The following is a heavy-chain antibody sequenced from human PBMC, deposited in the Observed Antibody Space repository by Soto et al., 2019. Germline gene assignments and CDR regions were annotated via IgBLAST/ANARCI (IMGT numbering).Heavy chain of an antibody. V-gene: IGHV4-4*02. J-gene: IGHJ4*02. CDR1: GGSMKTTNW. CDR2: VFHSGIT. D-gene: IGHD3-10*01. CDR3: TKDEAGSPFRY. Sequence: VQLRESGPGQVKTSGTLSLTCAVSGGSMKTTNWWSWVRQPPVKGLEWIGEVFHSGITRYNPSLKSRVTVSVDTSKNQFFLNLASVTAADTAVYYCTKDEAGSPFRYWGQGALVTVSS.